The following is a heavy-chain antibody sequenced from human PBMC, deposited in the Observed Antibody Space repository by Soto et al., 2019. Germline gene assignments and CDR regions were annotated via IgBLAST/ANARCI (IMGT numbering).Heavy chain of an antibody. J-gene: IGHJ6*02. D-gene: IGHD2-2*02. V-gene: IGHV4-31*03. CDR3: ARARVVPAAIGYYGMDV. Sequence: SETLSLTCTVSGGSISSGGYYWSWIRQHPGKGLEWIGYIYYSGSTYYNPSLKGRVTISVDTSKNQFSLKLSSVTAADTAVYYCARARVVPAAIGYYGMDVWGQGTTVTGSS. CDR1: GGSISSGGYY. CDR2: IYYSGST.